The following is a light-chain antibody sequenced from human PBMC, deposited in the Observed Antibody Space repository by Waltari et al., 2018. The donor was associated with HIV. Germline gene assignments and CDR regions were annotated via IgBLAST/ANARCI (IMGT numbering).Light chain of an antibody. CDR3: GVWDDMGRVV. Sequence: QSFLNQPPSASGTPGQRVTLSFSGSRSNVEKYYVFWFQQFPGSDPKLVMRKNDQRASGVPARFSGSKSGTSAFLGSGGLRSEDEAEYFCGVWDDMGRVVFGGGTKLTVL. CDR1: RSNVEKYY. CDR2: KND. J-gene: IGLJ2*01. V-gene: IGLV1-47*01.